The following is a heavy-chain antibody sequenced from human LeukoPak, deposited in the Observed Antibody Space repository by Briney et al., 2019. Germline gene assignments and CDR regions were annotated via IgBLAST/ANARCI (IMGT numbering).Heavy chain of an antibody. CDR1: GFTFSTCS. Sequence: GGSLRLSCAASGFTFSTCSFNWVRQAPGKGLEWVSSISTTSSYIHYADSVRGRFTISRDNAKNSLYLQTNSLRAEDTAIYYCARDYGVPAAIDYWGQGTPVTVPS. J-gene: IGHJ4*02. D-gene: IGHD2-2*01. V-gene: IGHV3-21*01. CDR2: ISTTSSYI. CDR3: ARDYGVPAAIDY.